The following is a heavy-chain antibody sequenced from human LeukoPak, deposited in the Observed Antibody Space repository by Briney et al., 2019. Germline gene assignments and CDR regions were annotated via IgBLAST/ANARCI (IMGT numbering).Heavy chain of an antibody. Sequence: HAGGSLRLSCAASGFTFSNYWMSWVRQAPGKGLEWVANIKQDGSEKHYVDSVKGRFTISTDNAKNSMDLQMNSLRAEDTAVYYCAREECSGSRCHSSNPSWYFYYMDVWGKGTTVTVSS. CDR2: IKQDGSEK. CDR3: AREECSGSRCHSSNPSWYFYYMDV. D-gene: IGHD2-15*01. V-gene: IGHV3-7*01. CDR1: GFTFSNYW. J-gene: IGHJ6*03.